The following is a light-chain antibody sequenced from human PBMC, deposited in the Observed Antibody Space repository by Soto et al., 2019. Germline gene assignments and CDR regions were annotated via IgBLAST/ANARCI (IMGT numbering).Light chain of an antibody. J-gene: IGLJ3*02. Sequence: QSALTQPPSASGSPGQSVTISCTGTSNDVGGFTYVSWYQHHPGRAPKLLIYEVTKRPSGVPDRFSGSKSGNTASLTVSGLQAEDEAHYYCSSYAGSNKLVFGGGTKVTVL. CDR2: EVT. CDR1: SNDVGGFTY. CDR3: SSYAGSNKLV. V-gene: IGLV2-8*01.